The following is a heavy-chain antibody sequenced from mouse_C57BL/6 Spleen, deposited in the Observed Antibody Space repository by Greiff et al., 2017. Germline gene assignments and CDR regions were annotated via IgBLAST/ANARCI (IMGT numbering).Heavy chain of an antibody. V-gene: IGHV3-6*01. J-gene: IGHJ4*01. CDR2: ISYDGSN. CDR3: AREYAMDY. Sequence: DVQLQESGPGLVKPSPSLSLTCSVTGYSITSGYYWNWIRQFPGNKLEWMGYISYDGSNNYNPSLKNRISITRDTSKNQFFLKLNSVTTEDTATYYCAREYAMDYWGQGTSVTVSS. CDR1: GYSITSGYY.